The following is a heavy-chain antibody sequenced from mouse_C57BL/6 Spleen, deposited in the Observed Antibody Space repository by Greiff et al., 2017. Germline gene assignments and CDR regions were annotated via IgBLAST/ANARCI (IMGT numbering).Heavy chain of an antibody. CDR1: GYSITSGYY. Sequence: ESGPGLVKPSQSLSLTCSVTGYSITSGYYWNWIRQFPGNKLEWMGYISYDGSNNYNPSLKNRISLTRDTSKNQFFLKLNSVTTEDTATYYCARDLLGYFDVWGTGTTVTVSS. V-gene: IGHV3-6*01. D-gene: IGHD1-1*01. CDR2: ISYDGSN. CDR3: ARDLLGYFDV. J-gene: IGHJ1*03.